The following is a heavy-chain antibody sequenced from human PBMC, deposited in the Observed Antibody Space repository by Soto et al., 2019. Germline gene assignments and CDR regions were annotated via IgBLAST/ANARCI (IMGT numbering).Heavy chain of an antibody. CDR2: IIPIFGIL. V-gene: IGHV1-69*01. CDR3: AGRRGCSSSSCPPNYYYYYGMDV. Sequence: QVQLVQSGAEVKKPGSSVKVSCKASGGTFSSYAITWVRQAPGQGLEWMGGIIPIFGILNYAQKFQGRVTLTADESTTTGYRELRSLRSDETTVYYCAGRRGCSSSSCPPNYYYYYGMDVWGQGPTVTVSS. CDR1: GGTFSSYA. J-gene: IGHJ6*02. D-gene: IGHD2-2*01.